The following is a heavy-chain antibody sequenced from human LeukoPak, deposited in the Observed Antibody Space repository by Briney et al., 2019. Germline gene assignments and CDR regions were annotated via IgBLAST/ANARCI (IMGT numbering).Heavy chain of an antibody. V-gene: IGHV3-21*01. CDR2: ISSSSNYI. CDR1: GFTFSSYR. D-gene: IGHD3-22*01. CDR3: ASPKDYDTGVQSL. Sequence: PGGSLRLSCAASGFTFSSYRMNWVRQAPGKGLEWVSSISSSSNYISYADSVKGRFTISRDNAKNSLYLQMNSLRAEDTAVYYCASPKDYDTGVQSLWGQGTLVTVSS. J-gene: IGHJ1*01.